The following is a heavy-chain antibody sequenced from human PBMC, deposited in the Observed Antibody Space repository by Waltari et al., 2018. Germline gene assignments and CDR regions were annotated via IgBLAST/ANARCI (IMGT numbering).Heavy chain of an antibody. V-gene: IGHV3-7*01. CDR1: KFTFSAFW. Sequence: EVQLVESGGGLVQPGGSLRLSCAAPKFTFSAFWMNWVRQAPGKGLEWVAIIKEDGSETHFVDSVKGRFTISRDNARNLLFLQMNNLRAEDTAVYYCVRGQGFLLDYWGQGTLVTVSS. CDR2: IKEDGSET. J-gene: IGHJ4*02. D-gene: IGHD3-3*01. CDR3: VRGQGFLLDY.